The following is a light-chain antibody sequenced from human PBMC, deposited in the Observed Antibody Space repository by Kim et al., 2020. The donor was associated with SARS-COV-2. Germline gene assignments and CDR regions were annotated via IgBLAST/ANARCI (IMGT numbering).Light chain of an antibody. CDR1: QSVSSN. CDR3: QQYNNWPALT. CDR2: GAS. J-gene: IGKJ4*01. Sequence: SPGERATLSCRASQSVSSNLAWYQQKPGQAPRLLIYGASTRATGIPARFSGSGSGTEFTLTISSPQSEDFAVYYCQQYNNWPALTFGGGTKVDIK. V-gene: IGKV3-15*01.